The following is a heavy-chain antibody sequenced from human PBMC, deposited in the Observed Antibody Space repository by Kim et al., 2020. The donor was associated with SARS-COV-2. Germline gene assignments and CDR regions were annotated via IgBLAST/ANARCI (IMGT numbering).Heavy chain of an antibody. J-gene: IGHJ4*02. Sequence: SVKVSCKASGGTFGRYSITWVRQAPGQGLEWMRDFRLIYGTPRYAQKFRGRLTITADESTSTAYMELGSLREDDTALYYCARQTGTSASSNYWGQGTPV. CDR1: GGTFGRYS. V-gene: IGHV1-69*13. D-gene: IGHD3-10*01. CDR3: ARQTGTSASSNY. CDR2: FRLIYGTP.